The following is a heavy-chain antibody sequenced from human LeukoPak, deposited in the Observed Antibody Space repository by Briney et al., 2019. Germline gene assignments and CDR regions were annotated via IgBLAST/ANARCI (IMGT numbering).Heavy chain of an antibody. V-gene: IGHV4-59*01. CDR1: GGSIGTYY. CDR3: ARSEHVDTVMVLY. CDR2: INHSGST. D-gene: IGHD5-18*01. Sequence: PSETLSLTCSVSGGSIGTYYGTWIRQPPGKGLEWVGEINHSGSTNYNPSLKSRVTISVDTSKNQFSLKLSSVTAADTAVYYCARSEHVDTVMVLYWGQGTLVTVSS. J-gene: IGHJ4*02.